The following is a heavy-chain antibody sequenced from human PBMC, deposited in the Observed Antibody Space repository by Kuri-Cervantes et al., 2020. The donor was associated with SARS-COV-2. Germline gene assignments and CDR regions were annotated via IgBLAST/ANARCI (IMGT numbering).Heavy chain of an antibody. D-gene: IGHD3-3*01. J-gene: IGHJ4*02. V-gene: IGHV4-34*01. CDR3: ARHVRPEITIFGVVITADYFDY. CDR1: GGSFSDYH. CDR2: ITQSGGA. Sequence: SETLSLTCAVYGGSFSDYHWTWIRQPPGMGLEWIGDITQSGGANYNPSLKSRVTISVDTSKNQFSLKLSSVTAADTAVYYCARHVRPEITIFGVVITADYFDYWGQGTLVTVSS.